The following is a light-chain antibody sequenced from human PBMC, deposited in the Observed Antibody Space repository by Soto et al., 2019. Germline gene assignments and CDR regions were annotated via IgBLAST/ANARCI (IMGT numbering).Light chain of an antibody. J-gene: IGKJ5*01. CDR3: QQRKGWPQIT. Sequence: PGERATLSCRASQSVENYLAWYQQKPGQAPRLLIYDASNRATGIPARFSGGGSGTDFTLTISSLEPEDFAVYYCQQRKGWPQITFGQGTRLEIK. CDR2: DAS. CDR1: QSVENY. V-gene: IGKV3-11*01.